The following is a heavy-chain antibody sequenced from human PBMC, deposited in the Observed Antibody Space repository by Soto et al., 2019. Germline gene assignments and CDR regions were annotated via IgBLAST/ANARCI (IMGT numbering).Heavy chain of an antibody. CDR3: ARGIFGSGTANDY. V-gene: IGHV3-74*01. CDR2: INGDGSGT. D-gene: IGHD3-10*01. J-gene: IGHJ4*02. Sequence: VQLVESGGGLVQPGGSLRLSCAASGFTFSGSWMHWVRQAPGKGLVWVSRINGDGSGTSYADFVKGRFTISRDDAKNTLFLQMNGLRAEDPAVYYCARGIFGSGTANDYWGQGTLVTVSS. CDR1: GFTFSGSW.